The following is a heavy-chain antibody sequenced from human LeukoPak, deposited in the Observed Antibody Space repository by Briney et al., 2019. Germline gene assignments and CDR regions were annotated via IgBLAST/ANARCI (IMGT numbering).Heavy chain of an antibody. CDR1: GGSISSYY. D-gene: IGHD5-18*01. CDR3: ARDPGYSYGYPLDY. Sequence: SETLSLICTVSGGSISSYYWSWIRQPAGKGLEWIGRIYTSGSTNYNPTLKSRVTMSVDTSKNQFSLKLSSVTAADTAVYYCARDPGYSYGYPLDYWGQGTLVTVSS. J-gene: IGHJ4*02. CDR2: IYTSGST. V-gene: IGHV4-4*07.